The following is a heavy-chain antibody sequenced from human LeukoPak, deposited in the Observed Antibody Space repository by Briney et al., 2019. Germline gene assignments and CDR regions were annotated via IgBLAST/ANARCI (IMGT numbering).Heavy chain of an antibody. J-gene: IGHJ6*02. CDR1: GFTFSSYA. D-gene: IGHD3-9*01. CDR3: ARDLGPYYDILTGYYPGYYYGMDV. CDR2: ISYDGSNK. V-gene: IGHV3-30*04. Sequence: GGSLRLSCAASGFTFSSYAMHWVRQAPGKGLEWVAVISYDGSNKYYADSVKGRFTISRDNSKNTLYLQMNSLRAEDTAVYYCARDLGPYYDILTGYYPGYYYGMDVWGQGTTVTVSS.